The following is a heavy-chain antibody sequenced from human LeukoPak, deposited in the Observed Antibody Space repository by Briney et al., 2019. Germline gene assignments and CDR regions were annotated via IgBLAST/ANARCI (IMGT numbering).Heavy chain of an antibody. D-gene: IGHD5-24*01. CDR1: GFTFSSYG. CDR2: ISGSGRST. CDR3: AKARGMATIYPFDY. V-gene: IGHV3-23*01. J-gene: IGHJ4*02. Sequence: PGGSLRLSCAASGFTFSSYGMSWVRQAPGKGLEGVSAISGSGRSTYYADSVKGRFTISRDNSKNTLYLQMNSLRAEDTAVYYCAKARGMATIYPFDYWGQGTLVTVSS.